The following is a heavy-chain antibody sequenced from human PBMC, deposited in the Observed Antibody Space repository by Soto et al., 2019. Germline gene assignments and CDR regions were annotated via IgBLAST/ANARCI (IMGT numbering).Heavy chain of an antibody. D-gene: IGHD3-22*01. CDR3: ARGLYYYDSSGYNNWFDP. J-gene: IGHJ5*02. CDR2: IYYSGST. V-gene: IGHV4-59*01. Sequence: SETLSLTCTVSGGSISSYYWSWIRQPPGKGLEWIGYIYYSGSTNYNPSLKSRVTISVDTSKNQFSLKLSSVTAADTAVYYCARGLYYYDSSGYNNWFDPWGQGTLVTVSS. CDR1: GGSISSYY.